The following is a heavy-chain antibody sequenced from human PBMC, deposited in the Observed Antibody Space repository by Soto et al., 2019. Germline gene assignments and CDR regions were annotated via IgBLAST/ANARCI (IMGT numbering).Heavy chain of an antibody. V-gene: IGHV4-59*01. CDR2: IYYSGST. CDR1: GGSISSYY. CDR3: ARRWGTYFDY. Sequence: PSETLSLTCTVSGGSISSYYWSWIRQPPGKGLEWIGYIYYSGSTNYNPSLKSRVTISVDTSKNQFSLKLSSVIAADTAVYYCARRWGTYFDYWGQGTLVTVSS. J-gene: IGHJ4*02. D-gene: IGHD7-27*01.